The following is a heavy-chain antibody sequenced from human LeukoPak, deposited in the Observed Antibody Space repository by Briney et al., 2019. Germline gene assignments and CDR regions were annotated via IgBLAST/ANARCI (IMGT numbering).Heavy chain of an antibody. V-gene: IGHV3-30-3*01. D-gene: IGHD6-6*01. J-gene: IGHJ4*02. CDR2: ISYDGSNK. CDR1: GFTFSSYA. Sequence: PGGSLRLSCAASGFTFSSYAMHWVRQAPGKGLEWVAVISYDGSNKYYADSVKGRFTISRDNSKNTLYLQMNSLRAEDTAMYYCARGNRDDYSSSSGDYWGQGTLVTVSS. CDR3: ARGNRDDYSSSSGDY.